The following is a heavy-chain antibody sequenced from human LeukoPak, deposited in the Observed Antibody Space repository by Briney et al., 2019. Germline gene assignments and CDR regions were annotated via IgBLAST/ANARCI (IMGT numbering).Heavy chain of an antibody. J-gene: IGHJ4*02. V-gene: IGHV4-39*07. CDR1: GGSISSSSYY. D-gene: IGHD3-3*01. CDR3: ARGSITIFGVVTPFDY. CDR2: IYYSGST. Sequence: SETLSLTCTVSGGSISSSSYYWGWIRQPPGKGLEWIGSIYYSGSTYYNPSLKGRVTISVDTSKNQFSLKLSSVTAADTAVYYCARGSITIFGVVTPFDYWGQGTLVTVSS.